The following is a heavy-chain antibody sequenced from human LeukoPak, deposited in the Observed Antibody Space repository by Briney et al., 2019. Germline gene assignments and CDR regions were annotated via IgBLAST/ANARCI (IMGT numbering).Heavy chain of an antibody. J-gene: IGHJ4*02. V-gene: IGHV3-23*01. D-gene: IGHD2/OR15-2a*01. Sequence: PGGSLRLSCAASGLSFSNFAMNWVRLAPGKGLEWVSGITGSGGDTYYADSVKGRFTISRDNSKNTLYLQMTSLRAEDTAAYYCATKRNIVTTSADDCWVQGTLVTVSS. CDR2: ITGSGGDT. CDR3: ATKRNIVTTSADDC. CDR1: GLSFSNFA.